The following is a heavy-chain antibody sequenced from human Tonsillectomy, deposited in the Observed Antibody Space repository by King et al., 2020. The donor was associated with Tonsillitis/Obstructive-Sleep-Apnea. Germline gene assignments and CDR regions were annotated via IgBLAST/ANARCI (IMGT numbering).Heavy chain of an antibody. CDR2: IGSNGVNT. CDR3: ARVGESGYFDH. Sequence: VQLVESGGGLVQPGGSLRLSCAASGFTFSSYAMHWVRQAPGKGLEYVSAIGSNGVNTYYANSVKGRFTISRDNSKNTLYLQMGSLRAEDMAVYYCARVGESGYFDHWGQGTLVTVSS. J-gene: IGHJ4*02. CDR1: GFTFSSYA. V-gene: IGHV3-64*01. D-gene: IGHD5-12*01.